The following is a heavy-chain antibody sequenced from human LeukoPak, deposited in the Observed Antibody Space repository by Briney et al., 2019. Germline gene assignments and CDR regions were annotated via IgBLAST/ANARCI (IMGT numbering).Heavy chain of an antibody. V-gene: IGHV3-23*01. CDR3: AKERTYQIWFGESPSAFDI. CDR1: GFTFSSYA. J-gene: IGHJ3*02. Sequence: PGGSLRLSCAASGFTFSSYAMSWVRQAPGKGLEWVSAISGSGGSTYYADSVKGRFTISRDNSKNTLYLQMNSLRAEDTAVYYCAKERTYQIWFGESPSAFDIWGQGTMVTVSS. CDR2: ISGSGGST. D-gene: IGHD3-10*01.